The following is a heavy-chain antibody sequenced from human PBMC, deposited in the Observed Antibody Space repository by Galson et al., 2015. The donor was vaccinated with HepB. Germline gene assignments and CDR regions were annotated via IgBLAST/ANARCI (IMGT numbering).Heavy chain of an antibody. D-gene: IGHD3-22*01. CDR1: GGTFSSYA. Sequence: SVKVSCKASGGTFSSYAISWVRQAPGQGLEWMGGITPIFGTANYAQKFQGRVTITADESTSTAYMELSSLRSEDTAVYYCASQYYYDSSGYSPAPEYFQHWGQGTLVTVSS. CDR3: ASQYYYDSSGYSPAPEYFQH. V-gene: IGHV1-69*13. CDR2: ITPIFGTA. J-gene: IGHJ1*01.